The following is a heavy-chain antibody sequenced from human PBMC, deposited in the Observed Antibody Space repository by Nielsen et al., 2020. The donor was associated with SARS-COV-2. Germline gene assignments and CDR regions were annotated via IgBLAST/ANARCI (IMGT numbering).Heavy chain of an antibody. CDR1: GYTFTNYG. CDR3: VIVTAALAFDP. J-gene: IGHJ5*02. D-gene: IGHD3-16*02. Sequence: ASVKVSCKASGYTFTNYGISWVRQAPGQGLEWMGWISGYNGDTNYAQKFQGRVTMTTDTSTSTAYMELSSLKSEDTAVYFCVIVTAALAFDPWGQGSLVTVSS. CDR2: ISGYNGDT. V-gene: IGHV1-18*04.